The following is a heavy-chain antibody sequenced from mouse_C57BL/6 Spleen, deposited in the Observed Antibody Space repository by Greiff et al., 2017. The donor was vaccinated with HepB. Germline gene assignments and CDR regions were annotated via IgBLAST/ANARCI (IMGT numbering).Heavy chain of an antibody. CDR1: GYAFSSSW. CDR2: IYPGDGDT. J-gene: IGHJ4*01. V-gene: IGHV1-82*01. Sequence: QVQLQQSGPELVKPGASVKISCKASGYAFSSSWMNWVKQRPGQGLEWIGRIYPGDGDTNYNGKFKGKATLTADKSSSTAYMQLSSLTSEDSAVYFCARVLNWDVYAMDYWGQGTSVTVSS. CDR3: ARVLNWDVYAMDY. D-gene: IGHD4-1*01.